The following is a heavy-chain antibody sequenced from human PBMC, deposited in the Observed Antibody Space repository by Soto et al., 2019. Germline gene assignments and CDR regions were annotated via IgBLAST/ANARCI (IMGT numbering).Heavy chain of an antibody. Sequence: SVKVSCKASVGTFSSYAISCVRRAPGQGLEWMGGIIPIFGTANYAQKFQGRVTITADESTSTAYMELSSLRSEDTAVYYCARARDYYDSSGYVYYYYGMDVWGQGTTVTVSS. CDR3: ARARDYYDSSGYVYYYYGMDV. D-gene: IGHD3-22*01. J-gene: IGHJ6*02. CDR1: VGTFSSYA. CDR2: IIPIFGTA. V-gene: IGHV1-69*13.